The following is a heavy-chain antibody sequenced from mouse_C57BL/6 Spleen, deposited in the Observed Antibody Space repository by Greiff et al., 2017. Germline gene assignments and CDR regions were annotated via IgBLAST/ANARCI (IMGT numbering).Heavy chain of an antibody. J-gene: IGHJ2*01. CDR3: ARGYDGSSSYDFDY. D-gene: IGHD1-1*01. Sequence: QVQLQQSGAELAKPGASVKLSCKASGYTFTSYWMHWVKQRPGQGLEWIGYINPSSGYTKYNQKFKDKATLTADKSSSTAYMQLSSLTYEDSECYNCARGYDGSSSYDFDYWGQGTTLTVSS. CDR2: INPSSGYT. CDR1: GYTFTSYW. V-gene: IGHV1-7*01.